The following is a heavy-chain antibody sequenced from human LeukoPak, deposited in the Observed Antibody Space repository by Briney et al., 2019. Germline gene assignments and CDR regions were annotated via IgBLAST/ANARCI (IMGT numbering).Heavy chain of an antibody. J-gene: IGHJ4*02. V-gene: IGHV5-51*01. CDR1: GNSFITSW. D-gene: IGHD3-9*01. CDR2: IWPQDSDT. CDR3: ATRNILIGSYYFDS. Sequence: GGSLKISCKGSGNSFITSWIGWVRQMPGKGPEWMGMIWPQDSDTRYSPSFRGQVTISADRSITTAYLQWSSLKASDTAMYYCATRNILIGSYYFDSWGQGTPVTVSS.